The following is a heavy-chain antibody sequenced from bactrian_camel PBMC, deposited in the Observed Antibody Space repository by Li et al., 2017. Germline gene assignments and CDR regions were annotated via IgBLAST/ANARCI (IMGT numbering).Heavy chain of an antibody. CDR2: IYSDGSYT. J-gene: IGHJ7*01. V-gene: IGHV3-2*01. Sequence: HVQLVESGGGLVQPGGSLRLSCAASGLTFSSYYMSWVRQAPGKGLEWVSSIYSDGSYTYYADSVKGRFTGSRDNAKNTVYPQLNSLKTEDTAMYYCARCNYGMDYWGEGTQVTVS. D-gene: IGHD3*01. CDR1: GLTFSSYY.